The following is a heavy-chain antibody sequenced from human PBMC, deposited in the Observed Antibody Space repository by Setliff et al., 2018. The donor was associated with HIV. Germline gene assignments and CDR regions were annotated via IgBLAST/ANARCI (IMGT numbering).Heavy chain of an antibody. CDR3: ARGSGSSWSYDGFDI. Sequence: PSETLSLTCTVSGDSISSSGYWWGWIRQPPGKGLEWIGIGSYSGSTYYNPSLKSRVTISVDTSNNQLFLKVSSVTAADTAVYYCARGSGSSWSYDGFDIWGQGTLVTVSS. D-gene: IGHD6-13*01. CDR2: GSYSGST. J-gene: IGHJ3*02. CDR1: GDSISSSGYW. V-gene: IGHV4-39*01.